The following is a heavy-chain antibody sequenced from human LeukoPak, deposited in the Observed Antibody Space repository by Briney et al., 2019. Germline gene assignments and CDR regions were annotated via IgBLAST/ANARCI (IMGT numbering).Heavy chain of an antibody. CDR1: GFTVSSNY. CDR3: ARTPQDYGGNSDY. CDR2: IYSGGST. J-gene: IGHJ4*02. Sequence: EGSLRLSCAASGFTVSSNYMSWVRQAPGKGLEGVSVIYSGGSTYYADSVKGRFTISRDNSKNTLYLQMNSLRAEDTAVYYCARTPQDYGGNSDYWGQGTLVTVSS. V-gene: IGHV3-66*02. D-gene: IGHD4-23*01.